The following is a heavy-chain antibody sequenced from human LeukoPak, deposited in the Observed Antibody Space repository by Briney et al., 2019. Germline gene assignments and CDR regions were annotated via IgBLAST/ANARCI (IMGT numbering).Heavy chain of an antibody. D-gene: IGHD3-22*01. Sequence: PSETLSLTCTVSGGSFSPYYWTWVRQSPGKGLEWIGYIFHSGNTKYDASLKGRVTISLDTSVNQFSLKLSSVTAADTAVYYCARQPSGYYDKSGYYPYYSDYWGQGTLVTVSS. J-gene: IGHJ4*02. CDR2: IFHSGNT. V-gene: IGHV4-59*08. CDR1: GGSFSPYY. CDR3: ARQPSGYYDKSGYYPYYSDY.